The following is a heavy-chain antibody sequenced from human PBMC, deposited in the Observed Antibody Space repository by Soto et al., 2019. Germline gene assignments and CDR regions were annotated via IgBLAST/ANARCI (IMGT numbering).Heavy chain of an antibody. D-gene: IGHD6-19*01. CDR2: ISYDGSNK. CDR1: GFTFSSYG. J-gene: IGHJ4*02. Sequence: GSLRLSCAASGFTFSSYGMHWVRQAPGKGLEWVAVISYDGSNKYYADSVKGRFTISRDNSKNTLYLQMNSLRAEDTAVYYCAKEQSGWYGYWGQGTLVTVSS. V-gene: IGHV3-30*18. CDR3: AKEQSGWYGY.